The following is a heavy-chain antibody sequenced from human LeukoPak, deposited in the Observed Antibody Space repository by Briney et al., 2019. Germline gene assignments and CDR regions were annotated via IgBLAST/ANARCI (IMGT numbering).Heavy chain of an antibody. Sequence: GGSLRLSCAASGFTFSSYAMHWVRQAPGKGLEWVAVMSYDGSNKYYADSVKGRFTISRDNSKNTLYLQMNSLRAEDTAVYYCAREYYYDSSGYSGFDYWGQGTLVTVSS. CDR1: GFTFSSYA. V-gene: IGHV3-30*04. J-gene: IGHJ4*02. CDR3: AREYYYDSSGYSGFDY. CDR2: MSYDGSNK. D-gene: IGHD3-22*01.